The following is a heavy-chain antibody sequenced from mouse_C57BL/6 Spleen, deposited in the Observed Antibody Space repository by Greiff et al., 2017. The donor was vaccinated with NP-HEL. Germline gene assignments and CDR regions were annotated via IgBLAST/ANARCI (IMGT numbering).Heavy chain of an antibody. D-gene: IGHD2-4*01. J-gene: IGHJ1*03. Sequence: QVQLKESGAELAKPGASVKLSCKASGYTFTSYWMHWVKQRPGQGLEWIGYINPSSGYTKYNQKFKDKATLTADKSSSTAYMQLSSLTYEDSAVYYCARWAYDYDPDWYFDVWGTGTTVTVSS. CDR3: ARWAYDYDPDWYFDV. CDR1: GYTFTSYW. V-gene: IGHV1-7*01. CDR2: INPSSGYT.